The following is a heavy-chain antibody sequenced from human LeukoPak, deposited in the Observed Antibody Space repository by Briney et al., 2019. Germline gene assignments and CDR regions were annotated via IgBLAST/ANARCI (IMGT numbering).Heavy chain of an antibody. Sequence: SDTLSLTCTVSGASISSWYWSWIRQPPGKGLEWIGNIHGSGNTNYNPSLKSRLSMSLDTSRNQLSLNLTSVTAADTATYYCARGTMLAGFASGLGFNHWGQGILVIVSS. J-gene: IGHJ4*02. CDR3: ARGTMLAGFASGLGFNH. D-gene: IGHD6-19*01. CDR1: GASISSWY. CDR2: IHGSGNT. V-gene: IGHV4-59*01.